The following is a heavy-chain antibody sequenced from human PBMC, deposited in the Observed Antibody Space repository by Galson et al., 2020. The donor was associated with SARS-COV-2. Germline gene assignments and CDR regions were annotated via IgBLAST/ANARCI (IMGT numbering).Heavy chain of an antibody. CDR3: ARVDSSGWYAHFDD. CDR2: ISYDGSDK. V-gene: IGHV3-30*04. D-gene: IGHD6-19*01. CDR1: GFTLSDFA. Sequence: GRSLRLSCAVSGFTLSDFAMHWVRQAPGRGLEWVAVISYDGSDKYYAESVKGRFTISRDRSQNTLFLQMNSLRAEDTAIYYCARVDSSGWYAHFDDWGQGTLVTVSS. J-gene: IGHJ4*02.